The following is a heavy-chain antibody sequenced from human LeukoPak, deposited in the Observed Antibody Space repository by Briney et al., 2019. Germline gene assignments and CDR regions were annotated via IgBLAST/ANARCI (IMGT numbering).Heavy chain of an antibody. CDR3: ARGLSNAWEVQAY. Sequence: GGSLRLSCAASGFTFSSYSMNWVRQAPGKGLEWVSSISSSSSYIYYADSVKGRFTISRDNAKNSLYLQMNSLRAEDTAVYYCARGLSNAWEVQAYWGQGTLVTVSS. D-gene: IGHD1-26*01. CDR2: ISSSSSYI. CDR1: GFTFSSYS. J-gene: IGHJ4*02. V-gene: IGHV3-21*01.